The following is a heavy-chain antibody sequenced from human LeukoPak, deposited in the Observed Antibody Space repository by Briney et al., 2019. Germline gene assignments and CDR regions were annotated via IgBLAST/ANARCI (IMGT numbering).Heavy chain of an antibody. V-gene: IGHV1-2*06. Sequence: ASVKVSCKASGYTFTGYYIHWVRQAPGQGLEWMGRINPNSGGTNYAQKFQGRVTMARDTPISTAYMELSRLRSDDTAVYYCARDQLGDYGDYDLGYWGQGTLVTVSS. CDR3: ARDQLGDYGDYDLGY. J-gene: IGHJ4*02. CDR1: GYTFTGYY. CDR2: INPNSGGT. D-gene: IGHD4-17*01.